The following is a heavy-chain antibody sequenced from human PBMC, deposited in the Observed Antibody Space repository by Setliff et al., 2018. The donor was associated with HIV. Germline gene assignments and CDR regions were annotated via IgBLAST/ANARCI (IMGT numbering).Heavy chain of an antibody. CDR2: VIPLFGTE. CDR3: ARPAVFISTDYYYYMDF. D-gene: IGHD6-19*01. V-gene: IGHV1-69*13. Sequence: SVKVSCKSSGGTFSSYGVTWVRQAPGQGLEWMGGVIPLFGTEKVAQKCQGRVTITADESTNTAYMELSSLRSEDTAIYYCARPAVFISTDYYYYMDFWGQGTTVTVSS. CDR1: GGTFSSYG. J-gene: IGHJ6*02.